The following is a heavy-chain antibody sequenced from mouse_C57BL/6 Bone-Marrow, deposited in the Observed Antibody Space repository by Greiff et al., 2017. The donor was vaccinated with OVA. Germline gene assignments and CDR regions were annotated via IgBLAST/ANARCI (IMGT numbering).Heavy chain of an antibody. CDR1: GYTFTSYW. CDR3: AREGNWDVWYFDV. CDR2: INPSNGGT. J-gene: IGHJ1*03. V-gene: IGHV1-53*01. D-gene: IGHD4-1*01. Sequence: QVQLQQPGPELVKPGASVKLSCKASGYTFTSYWMHWVKQRPGQGLEWIGNINPSNGGTNYNEKFKSKATLTVDKSSSTAYMQLSSLTSEDSAVYYCAREGNWDVWYFDVWGTGTTVTVSS.